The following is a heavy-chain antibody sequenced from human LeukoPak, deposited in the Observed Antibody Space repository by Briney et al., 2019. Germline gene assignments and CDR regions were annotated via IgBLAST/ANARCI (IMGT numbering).Heavy chain of an antibody. D-gene: IGHD1-20*01. CDR2: ISSSSSTI. CDR1: GFTFSSYA. V-gene: IGHV3-48*01. CDR3: ARDNWNP. Sequence: GGSLRLSCAASGFTFSSYAMSWVRQAPGKGLEWVSYISSSSSTIHYADSVKGRFTISRDNAQNSLYLQMNSLRAEDTAVYYCARDNWNPWGQGTLVTVSS. J-gene: IGHJ5*02.